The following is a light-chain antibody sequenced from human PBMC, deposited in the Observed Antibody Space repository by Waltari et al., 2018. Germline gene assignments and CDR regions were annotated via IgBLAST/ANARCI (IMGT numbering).Light chain of an antibody. CDR2: DAS. CDR3: QHRSHWPL. CDR1: QSRSSN. Sequence: IVLTQSPATLALSPGERATLSCKPSQSRSSNVIWYQKKPGQAPRLVIYDASKRATGSPARCVGSGSGADFTLTINSLQPEDFAVYYCQHRSHWPLFGGGTKVEI. V-gene: IGKV3-11*01. J-gene: IGKJ4*01.